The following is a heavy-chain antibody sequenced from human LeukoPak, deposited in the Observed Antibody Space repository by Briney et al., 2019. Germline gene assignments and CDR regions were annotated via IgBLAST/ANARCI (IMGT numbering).Heavy chain of an antibody. Sequence: GGSLRLSCSASGFTFSSYAMHWVRQAPGKGLEYVPAISSNGGSTYYADSVKGRFTISRDNSKNTLYLQMSSLRAEDTAVYYCVKRSYCSSTSCSFDYWGQGTLVTVSS. CDR2: ISSNGGST. CDR1: GFTFSSYA. J-gene: IGHJ4*02. D-gene: IGHD2-2*01. V-gene: IGHV3-64D*06. CDR3: VKRSYCSSTSCSFDY.